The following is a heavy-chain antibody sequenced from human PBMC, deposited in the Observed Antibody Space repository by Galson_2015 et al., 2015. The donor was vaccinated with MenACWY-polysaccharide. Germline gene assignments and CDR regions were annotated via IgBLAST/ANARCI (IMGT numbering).Heavy chain of an antibody. D-gene: IGHD3-16*01. CDR2: MNPNSGNT. J-gene: IGHJ4*02. CDR1: RYKFSSYD. V-gene: IGHV1-8*01. Sequence: SVKVSCKASRYKFSSYDINWVRQASGQGLEWMGWMNPNSGNTGYAQKFQGRVAMTRDTAISTAYMEPRMLRYDDTAVYYCARIIARKYTFADSWGQGTLVSVS. CDR3: ARIIARKYTFADS.